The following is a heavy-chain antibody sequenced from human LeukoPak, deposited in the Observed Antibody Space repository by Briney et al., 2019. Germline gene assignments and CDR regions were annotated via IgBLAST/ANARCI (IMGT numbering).Heavy chain of an antibody. J-gene: IGHJ4*02. D-gene: IGHD6-13*01. CDR1: EFTFSSYW. Sequence: GGSLRLSCEASEFTFSSYWMHWVRQPPGKGLEWVASINPDGAVKYHAHSLKGRFTISRDNAENSLYLQMNSLRAEDTALYYCARDFAYSRLDSWGQGTLVTVSS. CDR3: ARDFAYSRLDS. CDR2: INPDGAVK. V-gene: IGHV3-7*03.